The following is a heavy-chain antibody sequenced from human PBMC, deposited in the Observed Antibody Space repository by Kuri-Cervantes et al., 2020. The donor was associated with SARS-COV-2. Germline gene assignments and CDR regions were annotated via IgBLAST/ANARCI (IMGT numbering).Heavy chain of an antibody. Sequence: GESLKISCAASGFTFSSYWMGWVRQAPGKGLEWVANIDQDGYEKYFVDSVKGRFSISRDNAKNSLFHQMNSLRAEDTAIYFCARPSLNTGSYFPDWGQGTLVTVSS. J-gene: IGHJ4*02. V-gene: IGHV3-7*03. CDR2: IDQDGYEK. CDR3: ARPSLNTGSYFPD. CDR1: GFTFSSYW. D-gene: IGHD1-26*01.